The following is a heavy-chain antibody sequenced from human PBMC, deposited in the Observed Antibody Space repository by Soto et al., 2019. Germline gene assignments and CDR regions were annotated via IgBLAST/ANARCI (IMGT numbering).Heavy chain of an antibody. CDR1: GGSIINGDYY. J-gene: IGHJ4*02. CDR2: IYYSGST. CDR3: ARAGYYYHNTNYFYFDY. V-gene: IGHV4-30-4*01. D-gene: IGHD3-22*01. Sequence: NLSLTCTVSGGSIINGDYYWSWIRQPPGKGLEWIGYIYYSGSTYYNPSLKSRVAISVDTSKNQISLQLSSVTAADTAVYFCARAGYYYHNTNYFYFDYCGLGTMVTVSS.